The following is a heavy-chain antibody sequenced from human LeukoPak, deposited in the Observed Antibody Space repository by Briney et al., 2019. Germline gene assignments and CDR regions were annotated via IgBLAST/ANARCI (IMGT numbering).Heavy chain of an antibody. CDR1: GFTFSSYG. J-gene: IGHJ4*02. CDR3: AKDGRRWLQFYYFDY. V-gene: IGHV3-30*18. D-gene: IGHD5-24*01. CDR2: ISYDGSNK. Sequence: GGSLRLSCAASGFTFSSYGMHWVRQAPGKGLEWVAVISYDGSNKYYADSVKGRFTISRDNSKNTLYLQMNSLRAEDTAVYYCAKDGRRWLQFYYFDYWGQGTLVTVSS.